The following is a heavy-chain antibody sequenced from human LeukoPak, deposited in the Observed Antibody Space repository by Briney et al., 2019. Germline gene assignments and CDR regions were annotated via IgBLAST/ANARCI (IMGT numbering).Heavy chain of an antibody. D-gene: IGHD3-3*01. Sequence: SETLSLTCAVYGGSFSGYYWSWIRQPPGKGLEWIGEINHSGSTNYNPSLKSRVTISVDTPKNQFSLKLSSVTAADTAVYYCARGAPTIFGVVITQHNWFDPWGQGTLVTVSS. CDR2: INHSGST. CDR3: ARGAPTIFGVVITQHNWFDP. CDR1: GGSFSGYY. J-gene: IGHJ5*02. V-gene: IGHV4-34*01.